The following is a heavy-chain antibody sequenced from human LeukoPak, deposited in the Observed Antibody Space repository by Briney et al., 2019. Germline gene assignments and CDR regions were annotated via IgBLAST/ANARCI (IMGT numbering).Heavy chain of an antibody. CDR3: ARHSRSAYTGYENAFDI. CDR1: GDSISSSSYC. J-gene: IGHJ3*02. D-gene: IGHD5-12*01. Sequence: SETLSLTCTVSGDSISSSSYCWDWIRQPPGKGLEWIGNIYNSANTHYNPSLKTRITMSVDTSQNQFSLKLNSVTSADPRIYYSARHSRSAYTGYENAFDIWGQGTMVTVSS. CDR2: IYNSANT. V-gene: IGHV4-39*01.